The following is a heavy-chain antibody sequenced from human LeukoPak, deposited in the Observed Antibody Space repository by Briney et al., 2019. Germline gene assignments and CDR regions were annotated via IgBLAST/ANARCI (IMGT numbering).Heavy chain of an antibody. V-gene: IGHV3-53*01. Sequence: GGSLRLSCAATDFIVSDSHMSWVRQAPGRGLEWVSVIFGADTTFYADSVKGRFTISRDNLQNTVNLQMNSLRDDDTAVYYCARGGEILDYWAQGTQVTVSS. CDR1: DFIVSDSH. J-gene: IGHJ4*02. CDR3: ARGGEILDY. CDR2: IFGADTT. D-gene: IGHD3-16*01.